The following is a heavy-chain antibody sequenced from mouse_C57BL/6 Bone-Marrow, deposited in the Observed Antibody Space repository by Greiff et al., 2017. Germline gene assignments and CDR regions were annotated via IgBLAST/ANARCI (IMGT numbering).Heavy chain of an antibody. CDR1: GFTFTDYY. Sequence: EVKLVESGGGLVQPGGSLSLSCAASGFTFTDYYMSWVRQPPGKALEWLGFLRNKANGYTTEYSASVKGRFTISRDNSQSILYLQMNALRAEDSATYYCARYKGPPYCFDYWGQGTTLTVSS. CDR2: LRNKANGYTT. CDR3: ARYKGPPYCFDY. V-gene: IGHV7-3*01. J-gene: IGHJ2*01.